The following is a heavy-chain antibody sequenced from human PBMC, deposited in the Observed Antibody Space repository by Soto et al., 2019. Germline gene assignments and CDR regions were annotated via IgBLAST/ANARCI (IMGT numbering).Heavy chain of an antibody. CDR2: IYHSGST. CDR1: GGSISSGGYS. D-gene: IGHD3-22*01. Sequence: LTCAVSGGSISSGGYSWSWIRQPPGKGPEWIGYIYHSGSTYYNPSLKSRVTISVDRSKNQFSLKLSSVTAADTAVYYCARGGVDYYDSSGYYFSPYYFDYWGQGTLVTVSS. V-gene: IGHV4-30-2*01. J-gene: IGHJ4*02. CDR3: ARGGVDYYDSSGYYFSPYYFDY.